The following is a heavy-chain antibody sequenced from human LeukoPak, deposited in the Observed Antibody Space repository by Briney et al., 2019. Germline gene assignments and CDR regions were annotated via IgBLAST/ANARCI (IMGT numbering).Heavy chain of an antibody. CDR1: GYTFTGYY. CDR2: INPNSGGT. J-gene: IGHJ4*02. CDR3: AYYDFWSGYYAKGY. D-gene: IGHD3-3*01. V-gene: IGHV1-2*02. Sequence: ASVKVSCKASGYTFTGYYMHWVRQAPGQGLEWMGWINPNSGGTNYAQKFQGRVTMTRDTSISTAYMELSRLRSDDTAVCYCAYYDFWSGYYAKGYWGQGTLVTVSS.